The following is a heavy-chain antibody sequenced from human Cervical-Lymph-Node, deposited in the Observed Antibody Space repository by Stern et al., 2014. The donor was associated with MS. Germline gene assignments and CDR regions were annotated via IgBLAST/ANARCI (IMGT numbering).Heavy chain of an antibody. CDR2: VYYSGST. D-gene: IGHD5-18*01. Sequence: QLQLQESGPGLVQPSETLSLTCTVYGDSIRSSPYYWGWIRQSPGKGLESIGSVYYSGSTYYSPPLKSRVSISVDTSKNQFSLKLNSVTVADTAVYYCARHVDSYGYPGSHFDFWGQGTLVTVSS. V-gene: IGHV4-39*01. J-gene: IGHJ4*02. CDR1: GDSIRSSPYY. CDR3: ARHVDSYGYPGSHFDF.